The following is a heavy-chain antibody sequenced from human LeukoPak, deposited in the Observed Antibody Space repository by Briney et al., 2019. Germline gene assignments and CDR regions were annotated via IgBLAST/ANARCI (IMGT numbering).Heavy chain of an antibody. V-gene: IGHV5-51*01. CDR2: IYPSDSDT. J-gene: IGHJ4*02. CDR3: ARRYGKLPDY. CDR1: GYTFTTYW. Sequence: GESLKISCKGSGYTFTTYWIGWVRQMPGKGLEWMGIIYPSDSDTRYSPSFQGQVTISADKSISTAYPQWSSLKASDSAMYYCARRYGKLPDYWGQGTLVTVSS. D-gene: IGHD6-13*01.